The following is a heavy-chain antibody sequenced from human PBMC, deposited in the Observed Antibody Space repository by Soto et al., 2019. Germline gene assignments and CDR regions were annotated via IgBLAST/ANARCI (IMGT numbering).Heavy chain of an antibody. CDR1: GFTFGSYA. J-gene: IGHJ4*02. Sequence: QVQLVESGGCVVQPGRSLRLSCAASGFTFGSYAMHWVRQAPGKGLEWVAVISHDGNNQYYADSVKGRFTISRDNSKNTLFLQMARLRPEDTAVYYCARDRWAGVAVYFETWGQGTLVTVSS. CDR2: ISHDGNNQ. CDR3: ARDRWAGVAVYFET. V-gene: IGHV3-30-3*01.